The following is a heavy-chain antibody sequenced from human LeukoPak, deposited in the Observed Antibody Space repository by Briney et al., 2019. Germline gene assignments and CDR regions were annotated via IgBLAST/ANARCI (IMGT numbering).Heavy chain of an antibody. CDR2: IYYSGST. CDR3: ARLSQRRLQSYYFDY. D-gene: IGHD5-24*01. J-gene: IGHJ4*02. Sequence: SETLSLTCTVSGGSISSSSYYWGWIRQPPGKGLEWIGSIYYSGSTYYNPSLKSRVTISVDTSKNQFSLKLSSVTAADTAVYYCARLSQRRLQSYYFDYWGQGTLVTVSS. CDR1: GGSISSSSYY. V-gene: IGHV4-39*01.